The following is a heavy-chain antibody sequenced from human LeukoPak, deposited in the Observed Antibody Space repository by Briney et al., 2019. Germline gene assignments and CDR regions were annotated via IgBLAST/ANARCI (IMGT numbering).Heavy chain of an antibody. D-gene: IGHD2-2*01. CDR3: AREGVYQLLRFFDY. V-gene: IGHV3-21*01. J-gene: IGHJ4*02. Sequence: GGSLRLSCAASGFTFSSYAMSWVRQAPGKGLEWVSSISSSSSYIYYADSVKGRFTISRDNAKNSLYLQMNSLRAEDTAVYYCAREGVYQLLRFFDYWGQGTLVTVSS. CDR2: ISSSSSYI. CDR1: GFTFSSYA.